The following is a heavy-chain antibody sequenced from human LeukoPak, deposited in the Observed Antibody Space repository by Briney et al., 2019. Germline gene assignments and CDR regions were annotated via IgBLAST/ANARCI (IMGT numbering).Heavy chain of an antibody. CDR3: ARARAAAVGGLDP. CDR1: GGSISSGSYY. Sequence: SETLSLTCTVSGGSISSGSYYWSWIRQPAGKGLEWIGRIYTSGSTNYNPSLKSRVTISVDTSKNRFSLKLSSVTAADTAVYYCARARAAAVGGLDPWGQGTLVTVSS. D-gene: IGHD6-13*01. J-gene: IGHJ5*02. CDR2: IYTSGST. V-gene: IGHV4-61*02.